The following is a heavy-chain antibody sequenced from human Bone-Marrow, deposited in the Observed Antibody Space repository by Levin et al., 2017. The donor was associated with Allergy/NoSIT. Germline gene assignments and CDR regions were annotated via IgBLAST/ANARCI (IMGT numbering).Heavy chain of an antibody. CDR2: ISTTSSYT. D-gene: IGHD1/OR15-1a*01. CDR1: GFIFGDYY. Sequence: GESLKISCAASGFIFGDYYMIWIRQAPGKGLEWVSYISTTSSYTNYADSVKGRFTISRDNAKNSLYLQMNSLRAEDTALYYCARLGIEQYYSYYYMDVWGKGTTVTVSS. V-gene: IGHV3-11*03. J-gene: IGHJ6*03. CDR3: ARLGIEQYYSYYYMDV.